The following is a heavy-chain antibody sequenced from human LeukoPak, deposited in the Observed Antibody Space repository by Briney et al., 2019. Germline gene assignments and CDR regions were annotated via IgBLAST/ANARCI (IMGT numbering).Heavy chain of an antibody. CDR2: IYYSGTT. J-gene: IGHJ4*02. V-gene: IGHV4-59*01. CDR1: GGSINRYH. Sequence: SETLSLTCTVSGGSINRYHWSWIRQPPGKGLEWIGKIYYSGTTNYNPSLKSRVTISADTSKNQFSLKVTSVTAADTAVYYCARAPGYCSGGSCYDYWGQGTLVTVSS. CDR3: ARAPGYCSGGSCYDY. D-gene: IGHD2-15*01.